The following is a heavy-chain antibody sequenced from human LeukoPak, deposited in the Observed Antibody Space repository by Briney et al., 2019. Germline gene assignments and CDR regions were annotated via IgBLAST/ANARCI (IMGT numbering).Heavy chain of an antibody. J-gene: IGHJ5*02. CDR3: ARYSYSVGWFDP. Sequence: SETLSLTCTVSGGSTSSSSYYWGWIRQPPGKGLEWIGSIFYSGSTYYNPSLKSRVTISVDTSKIQFSLKLSSVTAADTAVYYCARYSYSVGWFDPWGQGTLVTVSS. CDR1: GGSTSSSSYY. V-gene: IGHV4-39*01. D-gene: IGHD5-18*01. CDR2: IFYSGST.